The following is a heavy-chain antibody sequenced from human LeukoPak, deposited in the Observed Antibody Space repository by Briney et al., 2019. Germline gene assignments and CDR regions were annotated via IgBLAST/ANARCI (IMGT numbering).Heavy chain of an antibody. Sequence: SGPTLVNPTQTLTLTRTFSGFSLSTSGVGVGWIRQPPGKALDWLAFINSNDERRYPPSLKSTLTITKDTSKNQVVLTMTNMDPVDTATYYCAHRRSGMATISFDSWGQGTLVTVSS. CDR1: GFSLSTSGVG. V-gene: IGHV2-5*01. J-gene: IGHJ4*02. D-gene: IGHD5-24*01. CDR2: INSNDER. CDR3: AHRRSGMATISFDS.